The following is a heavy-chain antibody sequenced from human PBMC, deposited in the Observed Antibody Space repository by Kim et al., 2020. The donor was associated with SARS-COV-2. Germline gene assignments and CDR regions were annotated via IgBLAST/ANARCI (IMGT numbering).Heavy chain of an antibody. D-gene: IGHD6-19*01. V-gene: IGHV3-11*04. CDR2: ISSSGSTI. Sequence: GGSLRLSCAASGFTFSDYYMSWIRQAPGKGLEWVSYISSSGSTIYYADSVKGRFTISRDNAKNSLYLQMNSLRAEDTAVYYCARVMWLVLTAFDYWGQGTLVTVSS. CDR3: ARVMWLVLTAFDY. J-gene: IGHJ4*02. CDR1: GFTFSDYY.